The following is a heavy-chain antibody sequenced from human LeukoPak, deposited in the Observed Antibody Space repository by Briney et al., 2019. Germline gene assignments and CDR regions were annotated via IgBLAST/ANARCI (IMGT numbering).Heavy chain of an antibody. CDR3: ARGPRITGTPSDY. D-gene: IGHD1-20*01. V-gene: IGHV1-69*05. CDR1: GGTFSSYA. J-gene: IGHJ4*02. Sequence: SVKVSCKASGGTFSSYAISWVRQAPGQGLEWMGVIIPIFGTANYAQKFQGRVTITTDESTSTAYMELSSLRSEDTAVYYCARGPRITGTPSDYWGQGTLVTVSS. CDR2: IIPIFGTA.